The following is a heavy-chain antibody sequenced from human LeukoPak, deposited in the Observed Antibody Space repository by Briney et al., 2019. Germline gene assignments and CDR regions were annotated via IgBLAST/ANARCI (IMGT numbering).Heavy chain of an antibody. V-gene: IGHV3-66*02. CDR2: IYSGGDT. CDR3: TRGPGSTWYSDY. CDR1: GFTVSSNY. Sequence: GGSLRLSCAASGFTVSSNYMNWVRQAPGKGLEWVSTIYSGGDTYYADSVKGRFTISRDNSKNTLYLQMNSLRTEDTAVYYCTRGPGSTWYSDYWGQGTLVTVSS. D-gene: IGHD6-13*01. J-gene: IGHJ4*02.